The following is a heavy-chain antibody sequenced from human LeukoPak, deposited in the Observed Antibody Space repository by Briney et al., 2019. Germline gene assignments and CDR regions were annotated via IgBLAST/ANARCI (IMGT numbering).Heavy chain of an antibody. CDR3: ARKGDHYYYYYMDV. CDR2: INPNSGGT. Sequence: ASVKVSCKASGYTFTGYYMHWVRQAPGQGLEWMGWINPNSGGTNYAQKFQGRVTMTRDTSISTAYMELSRLRSDDTAVYYCARKGDHYYYYYMDVWGKGTTVTVSS. D-gene: IGHD3-10*01. CDR1: GYTFTGYY. J-gene: IGHJ6*03. V-gene: IGHV1-2*02.